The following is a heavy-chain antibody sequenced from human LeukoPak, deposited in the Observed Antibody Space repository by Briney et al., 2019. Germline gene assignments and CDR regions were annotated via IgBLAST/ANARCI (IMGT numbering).Heavy chain of an antibody. J-gene: IGHJ4*02. Sequence: VGSLRLSCAASGFIFSNYGMSWVRQAPGKGLEWVSAIGSSGSTTYYADSVKGRFTISRDNSKNTLYLQMNSLRAEDTAVYYCAKIVAGLDYWGQGTLVIVSS. V-gene: IGHV3-23*01. CDR2: IGSSGSTT. CDR1: GFIFSNYG. CDR3: AKIVAGLDY. D-gene: IGHD2-15*01.